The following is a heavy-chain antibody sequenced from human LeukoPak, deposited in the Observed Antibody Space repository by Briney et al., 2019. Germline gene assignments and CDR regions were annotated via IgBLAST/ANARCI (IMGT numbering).Heavy chain of an antibody. CDR2: ISYDGSNK. Sequence: PGGSLRLSCAASGFTFSSYAMHWVRQAPGKGLEWVAVISYDGSNKYYADSAKGRFTISRDNSKNTLYLRMNSLRAEDTAVYYCGVGELSAGGYWGQGTLVTVSS. CDR3: GVGELSAGGY. J-gene: IGHJ4*02. V-gene: IGHV3-30*04. CDR1: GFTFSSYA. D-gene: IGHD3-10*01.